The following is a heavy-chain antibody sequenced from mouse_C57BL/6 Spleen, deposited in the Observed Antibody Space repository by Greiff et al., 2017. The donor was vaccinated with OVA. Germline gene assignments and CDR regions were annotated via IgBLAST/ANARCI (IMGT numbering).Heavy chain of an antibody. CDR2: LYPGSGST. D-gene: IGHD3-3*01. V-gene: IGHV1-55*01. J-gene: IGHJ2*01. Sequence: QVQLQQPGAELVKPGASVKMSCKASGYTFTSYWITWVTQRPGQGLEWIGDLYPGSGSTNYNEKFKSKATLTVDTASSTAYMQLSSLTSEDSAVYYCARGGPVFYFDYWGQGTTLTVSS. CDR3: ARGGPVFYFDY. CDR1: GYTFTSYW.